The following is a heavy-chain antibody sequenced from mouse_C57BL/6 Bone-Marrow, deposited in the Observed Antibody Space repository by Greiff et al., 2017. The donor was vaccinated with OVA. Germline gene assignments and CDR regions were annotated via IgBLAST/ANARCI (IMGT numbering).Heavy chain of an antibody. Sequence: EVQLVESGGGLVQPGGSLKLSCAASGFTFSDYYMYWVRQTPEKRLEWVAYISNGGGSTYYPDTVKGRFTISRDNAKNTLYLQMSRLKSEDTAMYYCARHADYDTFAYWGQGTLVTVSA. J-gene: IGHJ3*01. D-gene: IGHD2-4*01. CDR1: GFTFSDYY. V-gene: IGHV5-12*01. CDR3: ARHADYDTFAY. CDR2: ISNGGGST.